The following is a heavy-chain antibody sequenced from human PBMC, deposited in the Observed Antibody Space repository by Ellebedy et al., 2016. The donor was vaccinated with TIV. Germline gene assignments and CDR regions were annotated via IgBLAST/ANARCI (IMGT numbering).Heavy chain of an antibody. D-gene: IGHD6-13*01. V-gene: IGHV1-8*01. J-gene: IGHJ6*02. CDR2: MNPNSGNT. Sequence: AASVKVSCKASGYTFTTYDTFTSYDINWVRQATGQGLEWMGWMNPNSGNTGYAQKLQGRVTMTRDTSTSTVYMELSSLRSEDTAVYSCARDRYSSSGRKRGSMDVWGQGTTVTVSS. CDR1: GYTFTTYDTFTSYD. CDR3: ARDRYSSSGRKRGSMDV.